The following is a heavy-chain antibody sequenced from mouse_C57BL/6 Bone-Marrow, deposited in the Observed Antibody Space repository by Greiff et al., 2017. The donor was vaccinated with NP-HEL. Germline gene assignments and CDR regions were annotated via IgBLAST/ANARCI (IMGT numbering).Heavy chain of an antibody. CDR1: GYSFTGYF. J-gene: IGHJ1*03. D-gene: IGHD2-12*01. Sequence: EVKLVESGPELVKPGDSVKISCKASGYSFTGYFMNWVMQSHGKSLEWIGRINPYNGDTFYNQKFKGKATLTVDKSSSTAHMERRSLTSEDSAGDYCARWGYYRYFDVWGTGTTVTVSS. CDR3: ARWGYYRYFDV. V-gene: IGHV1-20*01. CDR2: INPYNGDT.